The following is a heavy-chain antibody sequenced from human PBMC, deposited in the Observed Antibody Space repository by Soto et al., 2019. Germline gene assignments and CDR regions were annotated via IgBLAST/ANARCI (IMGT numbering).Heavy chain of an antibody. CDR3: AKDRSGVVRGVLYYYYGMDV. V-gene: IGHV3-23*01. D-gene: IGHD3-10*01. CDR2: ISGSGGST. CDR1: GFTFSSYA. J-gene: IGHJ6*02. Sequence: PGGSLRLSCAASGFTFSSYAMSWVRQAPGKGLEWVSAISGSGGSTYYADSVKGRFTISRDNSKNTLYLQMNSLRAEDTAVYYCAKDRSGVVRGVLYYYYGMDVWGQGTTVTVSS.